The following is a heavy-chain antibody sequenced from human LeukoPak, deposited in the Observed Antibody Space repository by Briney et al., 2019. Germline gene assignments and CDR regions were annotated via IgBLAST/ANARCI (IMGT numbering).Heavy chain of an antibody. CDR3: AGLNYYDSSGYYGY. V-gene: IGHV3-7*01. Sequence: EGSLRLSCAASGFTFSSYWMSWVRQAPGKGLEWVANIKQDGSEKYYVDSVKGRFTISRDNAKNSLYLQMNSLRAEDTAVYYCAGLNYYDSSGYYGYWGQGTLVTVSS. J-gene: IGHJ4*02. CDR2: IKQDGSEK. D-gene: IGHD3-22*01. CDR1: GFTFSSYW.